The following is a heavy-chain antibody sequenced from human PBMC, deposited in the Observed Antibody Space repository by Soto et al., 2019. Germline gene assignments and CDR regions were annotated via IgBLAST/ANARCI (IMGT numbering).Heavy chain of an antibody. Sequence: QVQLQESGPGLVKPSQTLSLTCTVSGGSVNSGGYYWSWVRQHPGKGLECIGHIYFSGGTSYTPSXQXGISISLDTSKNQFSLKVTSVTAADTAVYYCARYVAWGKFDSWGQGTLVAVTS. CDR1: GGSVNSGGYY. D-gene: IGHD3-16*01. CDR3: ARYVAWGKFDS. J-gene: IGHJ5*01. CDR2: IYFSGGT. V-gene: IGHV4-31*03.